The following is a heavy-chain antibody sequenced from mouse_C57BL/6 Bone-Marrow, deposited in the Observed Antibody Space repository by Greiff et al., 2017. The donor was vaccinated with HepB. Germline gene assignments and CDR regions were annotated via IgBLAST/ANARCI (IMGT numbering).Heavy chain of an antibody. CDR3: ARQHGSSQSYWYFDV. Sequence: EVQLQQSGPELVKPGASVKIPCKASGYTFTDYNMDWVKQSHGKSLEWIGDINPNNGGTIYNQKFKGKATLTVDKSSSTAYMELRSLTSEDTAVYDCARQHGSSQSYWYFDVWGTGTTVTVSS. D-gene: IGHD1-1*01. CDR1: GYTFTDYN. V-gene: IGHV1-18*01. CDR2: INPNNGGT. J-gene: IGHJ1*03.